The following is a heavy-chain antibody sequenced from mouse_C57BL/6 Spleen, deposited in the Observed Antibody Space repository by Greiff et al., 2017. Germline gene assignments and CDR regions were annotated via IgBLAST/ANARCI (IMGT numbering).Heavy chain of an antibody. Sequence: VQGVESGPGLVQPSQSLSITCTVSGFSLTSYGVHWVRQSPGKGLEWLGVIWRGGSTDYNAAFMSRLSITKDNSKSQVFFKMNSLQADDTAIYYCARNWANYYAMDYWGQGTSVTVSS. CDR2: IWRGGST. V-gene: IGHV2-5*01. CDR3: ARNWANYYAMDY. CDR1: GFSLTSYG. D-gene: IGHD4-1*01. J-gene: IGHJ4*01.